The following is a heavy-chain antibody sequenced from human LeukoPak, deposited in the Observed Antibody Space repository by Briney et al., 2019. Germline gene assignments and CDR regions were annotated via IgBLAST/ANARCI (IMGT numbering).Heavy chain of an antibody. CDR2: IKQDGSEK. CDR1: GFTFSTYW. Sequence: GGSLRLSCAASGFTFSTYWMTWVRQAPGKGLEWVANIKQDGSEKYYVDSVKGRFTISRDNAKNSLYLQMNSLRAEDTALYYCAREFEWESTDGFDVWGQGTMVTVSS. J-gene: IGHJ3*01. D-gene: IGHD1-26*01. V-gene: IGHV3-7*03. CDR3: AREFEWESTDGFDV.